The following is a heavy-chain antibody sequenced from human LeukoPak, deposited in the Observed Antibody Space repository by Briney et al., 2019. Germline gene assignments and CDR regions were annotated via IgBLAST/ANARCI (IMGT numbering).Heavy chain of an antibody. Sequence: GASVKVSCKASGYTFTSYYMHWVRQAPGQGLEWMGIINPSGGSTSYAQKFQGRVTMTRDTSTSTVYMELSSLRSEDTAVYYCARVYPPTRYFSGSADYWGQGTLVTVSS. D-gene: IGHD3-10*01. CDR1: GYTFTSYY. V-gene: IGHV1-46*01. CDR2: INPSGGST. J-gene: IGHJ4*02. CDR3: ARVYPPTRYFSGSADY.